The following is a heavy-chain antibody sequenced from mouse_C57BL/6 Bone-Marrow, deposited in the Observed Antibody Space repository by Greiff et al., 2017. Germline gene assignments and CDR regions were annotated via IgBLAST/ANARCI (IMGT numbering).Heavy chain of an antibody. V-gene: IGHV2-9-1*01. Sequence: VKLVESGPGLVAPSQSLSITCTVSGFSLTSYAISWVRQPPGKGLEWLGVIWTGGGTNYYSALKSRLSISKDNSKSQVFLKMNRLQTDDTARYYCARGDSSGPWFAYWGQGTLVTVSA. D-gene: IGHD3-2*02. CDR3: ARGDSSGPWFAY. CDR2: IWTGGGT. J-gene: IGHJ3*01. CDR1: GFSLTSYA.